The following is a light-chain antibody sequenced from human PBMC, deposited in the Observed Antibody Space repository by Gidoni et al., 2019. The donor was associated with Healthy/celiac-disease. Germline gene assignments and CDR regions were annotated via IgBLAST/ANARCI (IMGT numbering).Light chain of an antibody. V-gene: IGKV1-5*03. CDR3: QQYNSYPIT. CDR1: QSISSW. Sequence: DIQMTQSPSTLSASVGDRVTITCRASQSISSWLAWYQQKPGKAPKLLIYKASSLESGVPSRFSGRGSGTEFTLTISSLQPDDFATYYCQQYNSYPITFGQXTRLEIK. J-gene: IGKJ5*01. CDR2: KAS.